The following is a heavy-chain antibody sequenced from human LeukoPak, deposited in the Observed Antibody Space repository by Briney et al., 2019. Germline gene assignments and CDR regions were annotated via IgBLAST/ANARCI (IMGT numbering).Heavy chain of an antibody. CDR3: ARDLSTSATWELDF. Sequence: GASVKVSCKSSGFTFTGYLIHRVRQAPGQGLEYMGWINPNSGGTNYAQKFQDRLTMTRDTSTSTASLELSSLRSDDTAVYYCARDLSTSATWELDFWGQGTLVTVSS. CDR2: INPNSGGT. V-gene: IGHV1-2*02. CDR1: GFTFTGYL. D-gene: IGHD6-25*01. J-gene: IGHJ4*02.